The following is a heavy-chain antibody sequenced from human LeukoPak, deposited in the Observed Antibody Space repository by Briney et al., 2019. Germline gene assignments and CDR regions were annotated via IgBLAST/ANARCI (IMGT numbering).Heavy chain of an antibody. V-gene: IGHV3-21*01. CDR2: LTTSSSYI. CDR3: ARMSLALSYPNWYFDL. CDR1: GFTFSTYS. J-gene: IGHJ2*01. D-gene: IGHD3-16*02. Sequence: GGSLRLSRAASGFTFSTYSMNWVRQAPGKGLEWVSSLTTSSSYIYYADSVKGRFTISRDNAKNSLYLQMSSLRAEDTAVYYCARMSLALSYPNWYFDLWGRGTLVTVSS.